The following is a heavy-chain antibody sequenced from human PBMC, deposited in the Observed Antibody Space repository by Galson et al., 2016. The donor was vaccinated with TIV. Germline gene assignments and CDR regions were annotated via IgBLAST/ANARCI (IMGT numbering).Heavy chain of an antibody. CDR2: IYSGVA. D-gene: IGHD5-24*01. CDR3: AYLGDGLDGFDI. V-gene: IGHV3-53*01. Sequence: SLRLSCAASGFSVSNIYMTWVRQAPGKGLEWVSVIYSGVAHYADSVKGRLFISRDSSKNTLYLQMNSLRVEDTAVYYCAYLGDGLDGFDIWGRGTMVTVSS. CDR1: GFSVSNIY. J-gene: IGHJ3*02.